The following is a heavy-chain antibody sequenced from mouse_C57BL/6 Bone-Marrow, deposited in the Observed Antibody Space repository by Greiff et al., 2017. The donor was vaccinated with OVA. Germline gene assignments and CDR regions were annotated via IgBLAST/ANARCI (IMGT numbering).Heavy chain of an antibody. Sequence: EVKLMESGGGLVQSGRSLRLSCATSGFTFSDFYMEWVRQAPGKGLEWIAASRNKANDYTTEYSASVKGRFIVSRDTSQSILYLQMNALRAEDTAIYYCARDSLPSYYYAMDYWGQGTSVTVSS. CDR2: SRNKANDYTT. CDR3: ARDSLPSYYYAMDY. V-gene: IGHV7-1*01. CDR1: GFTFSDFY. D-gene: IGHD5-1*01. J-gene: IGHJ4*01.